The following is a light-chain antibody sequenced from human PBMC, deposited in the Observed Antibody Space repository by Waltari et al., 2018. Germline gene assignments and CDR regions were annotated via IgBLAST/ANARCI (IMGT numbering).Light chain of an antibody. CDR3: QQHDSYTLT. J-gene: IGKJ4*01. CDR1: QGIAGY. CDR2: ATS. V-gene: IGKV1-9*01. Sequence: TQSPSSLSASVGDRVTITCRASQGIAGYLAWYQQKPGKAPNLLIYATSTLQSGVPSRFSGSGSGTDFTLTISSLQPEDFATYYCQQHDSYTLTFGGGTKVEIK.